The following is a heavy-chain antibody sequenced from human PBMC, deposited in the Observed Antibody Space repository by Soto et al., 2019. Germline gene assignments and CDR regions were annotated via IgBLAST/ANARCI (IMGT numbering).Heavy chain of an antibody. CDR1: GNSIRSATDY. Sequence: SDTLSLTCLVSGNSIRSATDYWGWIRQTPGKGLEWIATAHFDGSSYYNPSLKSRVNILVDTSKNQVSLQLTSVTAADTAVYYCARQGYYDLLSGYYLFDYWGQG. CDR2: AHFDGSS. V-gene: IGHV4-39*01. J-gene: IGHJ4*02. CDR3: ARQGYYDLLSGYYLFDY. D-gene: IGHD3-3*01.